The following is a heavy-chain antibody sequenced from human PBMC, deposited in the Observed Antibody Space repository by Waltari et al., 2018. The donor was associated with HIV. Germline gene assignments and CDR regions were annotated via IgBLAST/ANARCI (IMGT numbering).Heavy chain of an antibody. CDR1: DYTFTELT. CDR2: LDPQNGET. Sequence: QVQLVQSGAEVKKPGASVKVSCKVSDYTFTELTIQWVRQAPGKGLGWMGSLDPQNGETIYAEEFQGRVSMTGDTSANTASMELRSLRSGDTAVYYCATDAGDLRFGAFDVWGQGTVVTVSS. V-gene: IGHV1-24*01. D-gene: IGHD3-10*01. CDR3: ATDAGDLRFGAFDV. J-gene: IGHJ3*01.